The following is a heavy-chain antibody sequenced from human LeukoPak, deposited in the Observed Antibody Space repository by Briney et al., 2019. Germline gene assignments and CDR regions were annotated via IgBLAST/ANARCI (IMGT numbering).Heavy chain of an antibody. CDR1: GGSISSYY. Sequence: PSETLSLTCIVSGGSISSYYWSWIRQPAGKGLEWNGRIYTTGNTNYNPSLKSRVTMSIDTSKKQFSLKLSSVTAADTAVYYCARGKYYYDSNSSYRYFDPWGQGTLVTVSS. D-gene: IGHD3-22*01. CDR2: IYTTGNT. CDR3: ARGKYYYDSNSSYRYFDP. J-gene: IGHJ5*02. V-gene: IGHV4-4*07.